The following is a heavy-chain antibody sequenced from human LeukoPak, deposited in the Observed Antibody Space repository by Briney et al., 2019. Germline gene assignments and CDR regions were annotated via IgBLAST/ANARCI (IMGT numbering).Heavy chain of an antibody. CDR1: GYTFSSYT. Sequence: ASVKVSCKASGYTFSSYTMNWVRQAPGQGLEWMGWINTNTGNPTYAQDYTGRFVFSLDTSVSTTYLQISSLKAEDTAVYYCARDPAAGQLWGQGTLVTVSS. CDR2: INTNTGNP. V-gene: IGHV7-4-1*02. CDR3: ARDPAAGQL. J-gene: IGHJ4*02. D-gene: IGHD6-13*01.